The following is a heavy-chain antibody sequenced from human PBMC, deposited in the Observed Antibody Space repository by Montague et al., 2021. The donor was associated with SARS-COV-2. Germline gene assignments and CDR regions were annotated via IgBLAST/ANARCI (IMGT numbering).Heavy chain of an antibody. D-gene: IGHD3-3*01. Sequence: SETLSLTCTVSGGSISSSNYSWGWISHPPGKGLVWLGNIYYTGSTYFTPSLKSRVTISVDTSKNQFSLRLSSVTAADTAVYYCASHYGRNLILGVVIIFAAMEIWGQGTMVTVSS. CDR1: GGSISSSNYS. J-gene: IGHJ3*02. CDR2: IYYTGST. V-gene: IGHV4-39*01. CDR3: ASHYGRNLILGVVIIFAAMEI.